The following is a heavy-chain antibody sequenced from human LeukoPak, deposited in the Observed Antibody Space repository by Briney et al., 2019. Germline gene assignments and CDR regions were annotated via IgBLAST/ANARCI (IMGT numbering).Heavy chain of an antibody. CDR2: MNPHSGNT. J-gene: IGHJ5*02. D-gene: IGHD2-2*01. CDR3: ARDGKFCSTTNCYLRGRHWFYP. CDR1: GYTFTGYY. V-gene: IGHV1-8*02. Sequence: ASVKVSCKAYGYTFTGYYMHWVRQAPGQGLEWMGWMNPHSGNTGYTQKFQGRVTMTRNNSINTAYMELSNLTSDDTAVYYCARDGKFCSTTNCYLRGRHWFYPWGQGTLVTVSS.